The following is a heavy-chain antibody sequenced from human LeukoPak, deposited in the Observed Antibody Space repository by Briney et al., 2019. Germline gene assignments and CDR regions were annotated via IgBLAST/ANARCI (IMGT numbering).Heavy chain of an antibody. CDR1: GVTFSSYW. CDR3: ARGTYLWDYGGNGGLIDY. J-gene: IGHJ4*02. Sequence: GGSLRLSCAASGVTFSSYWMHWVRHAPGKGLGWVSRINTDGSSTSYADSVKGRFTISRDNAKTTLYLQMNSLRAEDTAVYSCARGTYLWDYGGNGGLIDYWGQGTLVTVSS. D-gene: IGHD4-23*01. V-gene: IGHV3-74*01. CDR2: INTDGSST.